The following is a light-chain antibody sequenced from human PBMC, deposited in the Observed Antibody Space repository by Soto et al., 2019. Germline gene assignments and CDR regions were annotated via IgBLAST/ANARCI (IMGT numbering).Light chain of an antibody. CDR3: QQCNTFWT. CDR1: QSISSW. CDR2: DVS. J-gene: IGKJ1*01. V-gene: IGKV1-5*01. Sequence: DIQMTQSPSTLSASVGDRVTITFRASQSISSWLAWYQQKPGKAPKLLIYDVSSLESGVPSRFSGSGSGTEFTLTISSLQPDDFATYYCQQCNTFWTFGQGTKVDI.